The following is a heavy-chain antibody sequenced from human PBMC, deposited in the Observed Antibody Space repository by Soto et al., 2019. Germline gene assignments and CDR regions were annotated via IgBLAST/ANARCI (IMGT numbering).Heavy chain of an antibody. J-gene: IGHJ4*02. CDR3: TAGKLYPSLDFDY. CDR2: IRSKAYGGTT. D-gene: IGHD2-8*01. CDR1: GFTFNDYT. Sequence: GGSLRLSCTASGFTFNDYTLSWVRQAPGKGLEWVGFIRSKAYGGTTEYAASVKGRFTISRDDSKSIAYLQMNSLKTEDTAVYYCTAGKLYPSLDFDYWGQGILVTVSS. V-gene: IGHV3-49*04.